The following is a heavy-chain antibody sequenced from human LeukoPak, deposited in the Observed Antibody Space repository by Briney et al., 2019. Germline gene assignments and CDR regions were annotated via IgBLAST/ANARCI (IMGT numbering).Heavy chain of an antibody. CDR1: GGSISGDY. V-gene: IGHV4-59*07. Sequence: SDTLSLTCTVPGGSISGDYWSWIRQPPGKGLEWIGYISYSATTNYNPSLKSRVSFSIDTSKNQFSLKLTSVSAADTAVYFCATGHSSGWFDYWGQGTLVSVSS. CDR2: ISYSATT. D-gene: IGHD6-19*01. CDR3: ATGHSSGWFDY. J-gene: IGHJ4*02.